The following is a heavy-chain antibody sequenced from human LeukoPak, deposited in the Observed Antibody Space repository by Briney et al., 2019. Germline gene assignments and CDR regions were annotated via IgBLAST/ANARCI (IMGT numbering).Heavy chain of an antibody. Sequence: PGRSLRLSCAASGFSFSTYGKFWVRQAPGKGLEWLGVISYDGSNQYYADSVKGRFTIARDNSKNTLYLQMDSLRAEDTAVYYCAKGDFWNGLGEYFLYWGQGILVTVSS. CDR2: ISYDGSNQ. J-gene: IGHJ1*01. D-gene: IGHD3-3*01. CDR1: GFSFSTYG. CDR3: AKGDFWNGLGEYFLY. V-gene: IGHV3-33*05.